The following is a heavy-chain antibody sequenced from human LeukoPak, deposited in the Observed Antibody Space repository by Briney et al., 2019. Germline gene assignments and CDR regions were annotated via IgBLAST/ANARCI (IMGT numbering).Heavy chain of an antibody. CDR1: GFNITSNY. V-gene: IGHV3-53*05. Sequence: GGSLRLSCAASGFNITSNYMTWVRQAPGKGLEWVSLIYTNDRTFYVDSVKGRFTISRDNSKNTVSLQMNSLRSEDTAVYYCTQARSSSGYGPLGFHWGLGTLVTVSS. D-gene: IGHD5-12*01. J-gene: IGHJ4*02. CDR2: IYTNDRT. CDR3: TQARSSSGYGPLGFH.